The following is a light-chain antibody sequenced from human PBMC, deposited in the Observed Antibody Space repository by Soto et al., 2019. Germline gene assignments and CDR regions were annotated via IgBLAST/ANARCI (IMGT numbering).Light chain of an antibody. CDR2: DVS. Sequence: EIVVTQSPATLSLSPGDRANLSCRASQSVSSFLAWYQQKPGQAPRLLIYDVSNRATGIPAKFSGSGSGTDFTLTISSLEPEDFAVYYCQQRANWPLTFGGGTKVDIK. CDR1: QSVSSF. CDR3: QQRANWPLT. V-gene: IGKV3-11*01. J-gene: IGKJ4*01.